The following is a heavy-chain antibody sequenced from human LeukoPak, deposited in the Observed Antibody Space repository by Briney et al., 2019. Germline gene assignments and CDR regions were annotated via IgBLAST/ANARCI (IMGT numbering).Heavy chain of an antibody. J-gene: IGHJ4*02. CDR2: INHSGST. D-gene: IGHD6-19*01. Sequence: SETLSLTCAVYGGSFSGYYWSWIRQPPGKGLEWIGEINHSGSTNYNPSLKSRVTISVDTSKNQFSLKLSSVTAADTAVYYCAREVSSWLSYYFDYWGQGALVTVSS. V-gene: IGHV4-34*01. CDR3: AREVSSWLSYYFDY. CDR1: GGSFSGYY.